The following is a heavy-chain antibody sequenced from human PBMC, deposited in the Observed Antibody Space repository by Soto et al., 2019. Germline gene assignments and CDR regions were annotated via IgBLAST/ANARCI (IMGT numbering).Heavy chain of an antibody. CDR2: IWYDGSNK. CDR1: GFDFSTYG. J-gene: IGHJ4*02. V-gene: IGHV3-33*01. CDR3: GSGVGPFGY. D-gene: IGHD1-26*01. Sequence: QVQLVESGGGVVQPGRSLRLSCAASGFDFSTYGMHWVRQAPGKGPEWVAVIWYDGSNKYYADSVRGRFIISRDNSKRHLFLQLNSRRTGDPAVYSWGSGVGPFGYWGQGSLVTVS.